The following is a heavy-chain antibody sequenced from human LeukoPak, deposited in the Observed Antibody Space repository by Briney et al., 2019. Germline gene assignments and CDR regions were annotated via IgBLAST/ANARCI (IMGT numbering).Heavy chain of an antibody. V-gene: IGHV3-23*01. CDR2: ISGSGGST. J-gene: IGHJ1*01. D-gene: IGHD2-2*01. CDR1: GFTFSTYG. CDR3: AKQKVMRQLLFQH. Sequence: GGSLRLSCAASGFTFSTYGMTWVRQAPGKGLEWVSAISGSGGSTDYADSVKGRFTISRDNSKNTLYLQMNSLRAEDTAVYYCAKQKVMRQLLFQHWGQGTLVTVSS.